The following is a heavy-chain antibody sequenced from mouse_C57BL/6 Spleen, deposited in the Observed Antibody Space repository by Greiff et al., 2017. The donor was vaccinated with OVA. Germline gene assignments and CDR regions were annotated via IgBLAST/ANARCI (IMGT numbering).Heavy chain of an antibody. J-gene: IGHJ2*01. Sequence: QVQLQQPGTELVKPGASVKLSCKASGYTFTSYWMHWVKQRPGHGLEWIGEILPGSGSTNYNEKFKGKATFTADTSSNTAYMQLSSLTTEDSAIYYCARGATTTVFFDYWGQGTTLTVSS. CDR2: ILPGSGST. CDR1: GYTFTSYW. V-gene: IGHV1-9*01. D-gene: IGHD1-1*01. CDR3: ARGATTTVFFDY.